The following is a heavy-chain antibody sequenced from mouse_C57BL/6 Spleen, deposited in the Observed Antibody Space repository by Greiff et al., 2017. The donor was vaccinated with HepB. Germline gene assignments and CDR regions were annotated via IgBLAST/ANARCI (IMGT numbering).Heavy chain of an antibody. CDR2: IDPSDSYT. V-gene: IGHV1-69*01. CDR1: GYTFTSYW. CDR3: ARTLRAMGY. Sequence: QVQLQQSGAELVMPGASVKLSCKASGYTFTSYWMHWVKQRPGQGLEWIGEIDPSDSYTNYNQKFKGKSTLTVDKSSSTAYMQLSSLTSEDSAVYSCARTLRAMGYWGQGTSVTVSS. J-gene: IGHJ4*01.